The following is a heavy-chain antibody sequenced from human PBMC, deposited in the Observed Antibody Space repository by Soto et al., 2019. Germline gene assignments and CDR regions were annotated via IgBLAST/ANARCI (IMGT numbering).Heavy chain of an antibody. CDR3: ATLSGVVDY. V-gene: IGHV5-10-1*01. CDR2: IDPSDSFT. Sequence: GESLKISCQGSGYSFTSYWLTWVRQMPGKGLEWMGRIDPSDSFTNYSPSFQGHVTFSVDKSISTAYLQWGGLKASDTAMYYCATLSGVVDYWGQGTLVTVSS. J-gene: IGHJ4*02. D-gene: IGHD2-15*01. CDR1: GYSFTSYW.